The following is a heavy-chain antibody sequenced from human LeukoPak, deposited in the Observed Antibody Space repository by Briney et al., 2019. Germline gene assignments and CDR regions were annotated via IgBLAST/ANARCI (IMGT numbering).Heavy chain of an antibody. D-gene: IGHD5-18*01. Sequence: PSQTLSLTCAVSGGSISSGGYSWSWIRQPPGEGLEWIGYIYHSGSTYYNPSLKSRVTISVDRSKNQFSLKLSSVTAADTAVYYCARMDTAMLYFDYWGQGTLVTVSS. CDR2: IYHSGST. V-gene: IGHV4-30-2*01. CDR1: GGSISSGGYS. CDR3: ARMDTAMLYFDY. J-gene: IGHJ4*02.